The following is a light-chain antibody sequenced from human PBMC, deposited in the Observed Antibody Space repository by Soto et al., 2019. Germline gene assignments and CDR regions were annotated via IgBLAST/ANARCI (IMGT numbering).Light chain of an antibody. CDR2: EVT. CDR3: SSDAGNYNYV. J-gene: IGLJ1*01. CDR1: SSDVGGYDH. Sequence: QSVLTQPPSASGSPGQSVTIPCTGTSSDVGGYDHVSWYQQNPGKAPKLMIYEVTKRPAGVPDRFSGSKSGNTASLTVSGLQAEDEADYYCSSDAGNYNYVFGTGTKLTV. V-gene: IGLV2-8*01.